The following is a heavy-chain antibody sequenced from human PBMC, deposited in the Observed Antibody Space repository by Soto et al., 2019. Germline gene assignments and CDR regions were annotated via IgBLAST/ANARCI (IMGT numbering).Heavy chain of an antibody. J-gene: IGHJ5*02. CDR2: FNPNSGGT. CDR3: ARGDFDSSANYYAGWFDP. CDR1: GYIFTGYY. D-gene: IGHD3-22*01. Sequence: QVQLVQSGAEVKKPGASVKVSCKASGYIFTGYYMHWLRRAPGQGLEWMGWFNPNSGGTKYAQKFQGRVTMTNDTSINTAYMELSGLISDDTAVYYCARGDFDSSANYYAGWFDPWGQGTLVTVSS. V-gene: IGHV1-2*02.